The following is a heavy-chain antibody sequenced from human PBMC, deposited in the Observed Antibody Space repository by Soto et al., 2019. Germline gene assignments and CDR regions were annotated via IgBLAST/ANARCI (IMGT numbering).Heavy chain of an antibody. D-gene: IGHD2-2*01. J-gene: IGHJ4*02. CDR3: AKKRMGYCSSTSCYEGGREGYYFDY. Sequence: GGSLRLSCAASGFTFSSYAMSWVRQAPGKGLEWVSAISGSGGSTYYADSVKGRFTISRDNSKNTLYLQMNSLRAEDTAVYYCAKKRMGYCSSTSCYEGGREGYYFDYWGQGTLVTVSS. V-gene: IGHV3-23*01. CDR1: GFTFSSYA. CDR2: ISGSGGST.